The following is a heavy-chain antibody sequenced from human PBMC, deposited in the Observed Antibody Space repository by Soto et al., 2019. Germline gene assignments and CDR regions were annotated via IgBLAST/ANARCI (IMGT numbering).Heavy chain of an antibody. CDR1: GGSISGYY. CDR3: ARHFSVDYFDY. CDR2: VYYTGNT. V-gene: IGHV4-59*08. Sequence: SETLSLTCTVSGGSISGYYWSWIRQPPWRGLEWVGYVYYTGNTNYNPSLTSRLTISVDTSKNQFSLKLSSVTAADTAVYYCARHFSVDYFDYWGQGALVTVSS. J-gene: IGHJ4*02.